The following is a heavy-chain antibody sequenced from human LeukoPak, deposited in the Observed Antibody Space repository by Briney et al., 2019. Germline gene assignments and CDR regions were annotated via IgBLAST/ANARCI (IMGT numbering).Heavy chain of an antibody. Sequence: RGSLRLSCTASKFTFMNYAMHWVRQAPGKGLEWLSTIGSAGGSIFYADSVKGRFTISRDNSENIVYLQMNNLRAEDTAVYYCAGRVTGYSSGYVYWGQGTLVTVSS. CDR1: KFTFMNYA. CDR2: IGSAGGSI. V-gene: IGHV3-23*01. D-gene: IGHD5-18*01. CDR3: AGRVTGYSSGYVY. J-gene: IGHJ4*02.